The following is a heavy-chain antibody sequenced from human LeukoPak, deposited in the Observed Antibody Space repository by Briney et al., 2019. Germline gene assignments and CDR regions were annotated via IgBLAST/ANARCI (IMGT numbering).Heavy chain of an antibody. CDR3: ARDGSYWDFDY. D-gene: IGHD1-26*01. J-gene: IGHJ4*02. Sequence: PGGSLRLSCVASGITFSDYYMNWIRQAPGKGLEWVSYISSSGTTIYYADSVKGRFTISRDNAKNSLYLQMNSLRAEDTAVYYCARDGSYWDFDYWGQGTLVTVSS. CDR1: GITFSDYY. V-gene: IGHV3-11*01. CDR2: ISSSGTTI.